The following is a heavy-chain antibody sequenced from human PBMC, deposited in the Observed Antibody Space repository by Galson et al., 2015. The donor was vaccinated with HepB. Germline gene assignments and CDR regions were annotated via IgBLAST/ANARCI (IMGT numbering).Heavy chain of an antibody. J-gene: IGHJ4*02. CDR3: ARVGDNIAVAGVDY. D-gene: IGHD6-19*01. V-gene: IGHV3-21*01. CDR2: ISSSSSYI. CDR1: GFTFSSYS. Sequence: SLRLSCAASGFTFSSYSMNWVRQAPGKGLEWVSSISSSSSYIYYADSVKGRFTISRDNAKNSLYLQMNSLRAEDTAVYYCARVGDNIAVAGVDYWGQGTLVTVSS.